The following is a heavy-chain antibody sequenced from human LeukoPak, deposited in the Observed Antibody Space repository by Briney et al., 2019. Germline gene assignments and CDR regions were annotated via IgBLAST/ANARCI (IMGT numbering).Heavy chain of an antibody. J-gene: IGHJ4*02. D-gene: IGHD3-10*01. CDR1: GFTFSSYG. CDR3: AKDRYYGSGTSLDY. Sequence: GGSLRLSCAASGFTFSSYGMHWVRQAPGKGLEWVAFMRYDGSNKYYADSVKGRFTISRDNSKNTLYLQMNSLRAEDTAVYYCAKDRYYGSGTSLDYWGQGTLVTVSS. CDR2: MRYDGSNK. V-gene: IGHV3-30*02.